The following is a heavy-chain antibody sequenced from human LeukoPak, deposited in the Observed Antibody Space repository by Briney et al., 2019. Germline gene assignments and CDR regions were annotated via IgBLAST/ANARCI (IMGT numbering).Heavy chain of an antibody. CDR3: AKEGSSRYDY. J-gene: IGHJ4*02. Sequence: SETLSLTCTVSGGPIRNYYWSWVRQPAGKGLEWIGDIYPSGSTNYNPSLKSRVAMSMDTSKNQFSLKVTSVTAADTAVYFCAKEGSSRYDYWGQGTLVTVSS. D-gene: IGHD6-25*01. V-gene: IGHV4-4*07. CDR1: GGPIRNYY. CDR2: IYPSGST.